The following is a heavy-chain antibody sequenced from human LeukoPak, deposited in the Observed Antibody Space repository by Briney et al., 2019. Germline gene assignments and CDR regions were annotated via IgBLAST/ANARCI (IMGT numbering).Heavy chain of an antibody. Sequence: SETLSLTCTVSGGSISSYYWNWIRQPAGKGLEWIGRIESSGSSNYNPSLKSRVTMSVDTSKNQFSLKLNSVTAADTAVYYCARDRCSRTNCYLFDYWGQGSLVTVPS. CDR2: IESSGSS. J-gene: IGHJ4*02. CDR3: ARDRCSRTNCYLFDY. V-gene: IGHV4-4*07. D-gene: IGHD2-2*01. CDR1: GGSISSYY.